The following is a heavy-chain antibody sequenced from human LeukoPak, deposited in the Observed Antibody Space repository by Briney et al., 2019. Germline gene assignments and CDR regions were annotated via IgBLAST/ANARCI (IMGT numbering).Heavy chain of an antibody. CDR1: GGSISSGSYY. Sequence: SETLSLTCTVSGGSISSGSYYWSWIRQPAGKGLEWIGRIYTSGSTNYNPSLKSRVTISVDTSKNQFSLKLSSVTAVDTAVYYCASGYSGYDGYWGQGTLVTVSS. J-gene: IGHJ4*02. V-gene: IGHV4-61*02. D-gene: IGHD5-12*01. CDR2: IYTSGST. CDR3: ASGYSGYDGY.